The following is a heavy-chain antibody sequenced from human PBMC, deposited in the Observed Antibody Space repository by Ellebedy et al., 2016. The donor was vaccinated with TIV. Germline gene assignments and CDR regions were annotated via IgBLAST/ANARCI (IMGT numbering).Heavy chain of an antibody. D-gene: IGHD6-13*01. J-gene: IGHJ4*02. CDR3: VSVTFSSLSPFDS. CDR1: GFSFSTYA. CDR2: ISRGGNTK. V-gene: IGHV3-23*01. Sequence: GESLKISCVGSGFSFSTYATAWVRQTPGKGLEWVSAISRGGNTKYYTDSVKGRFITSRDNSKNTMYLEMNSLRADDTATYYCVSVTFSSLSPFDSWGQGTLVSVSS.